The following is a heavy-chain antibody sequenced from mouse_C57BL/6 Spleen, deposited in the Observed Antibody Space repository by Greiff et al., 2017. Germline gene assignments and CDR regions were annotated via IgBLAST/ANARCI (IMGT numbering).Heavy chain of an antibody. CDR2: INPNNGGT. CDR3: ARARNYYFGY. D-gene: IGHD3-1*01. J-gene: IGHJ2*01. Sequence: VQLQQSGPELVKPGASVKISCKASGYTFTDYYMNWVKQSHGKSLEWIGDINPNNGGTSYNQKFKGKATLTVDKSSSTAYMELRSLTSEDSAVFYCARARNYYFGYWGQGTTLTVSS. CDR1: GYTFTDYY. V-gene: IGHV1-26*01.